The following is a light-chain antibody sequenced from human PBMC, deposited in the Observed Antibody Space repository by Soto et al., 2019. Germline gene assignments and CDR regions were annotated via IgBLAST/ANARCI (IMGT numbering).Light chain of an antibody. Sequence: DIVMTQSPASLSVSPGDRATISCRASQGVSNWLAWYQQNPGRAPKLLIYTGSSLQSGVPSRFSGTGSGTDFTLTISSLQPEDVATYYCQQANSFPLTFGEGTRVEIK. CDR3: QQANSFPLT. J-gene: IGKJ4*01. CDR1: QGVSNW. CDR2: TGS. V-gene: IGKV1-12*01.